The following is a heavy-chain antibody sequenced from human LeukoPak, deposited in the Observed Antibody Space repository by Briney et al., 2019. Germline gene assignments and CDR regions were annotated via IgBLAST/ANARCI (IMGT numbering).Heavy chain of an antibody. D-gene: IGHD3-9*01. CDR3: ARGGYYDILTGYYGWFEP. CDR2: ISAYNGNT. V-gene: IGHV1-18*01. J-gene: IGHJ5*02. Sequence: ASVKVSCKASGYTFTSYDINWVRQATGQGLEWMGWISAYNGNTNYAQKLQGRVTMTTDTSTSTAYMELRSLRSDDTAVYYCARGGYYDILTGYYGWFEPWGQGTLVTVSS. CDR1: GYTFTSYD.